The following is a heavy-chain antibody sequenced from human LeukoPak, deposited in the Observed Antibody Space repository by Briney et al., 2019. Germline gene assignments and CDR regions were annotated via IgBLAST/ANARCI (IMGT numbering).Heavy chain of an antibody. CDR1: GYTFTGYY. V-gene: IGHV1-46*01. CDR3: ARAHLGGDWLLSKPAYFDY. Sequence: ASVKVSCKASGYTFTGYYMHWVRQAPGQGLEWMGIINPSGGSTSYAQKFQGRVTMTRDTSTSTVYMELSSLRSEDTAVYYCARAHLGGDWLLSKPAYFDYWGQGTLVTVSS. D-gene: IGHD3/OR15-3a*01. CDR2: INPSGGST. J-gene: IGHJ4*02.